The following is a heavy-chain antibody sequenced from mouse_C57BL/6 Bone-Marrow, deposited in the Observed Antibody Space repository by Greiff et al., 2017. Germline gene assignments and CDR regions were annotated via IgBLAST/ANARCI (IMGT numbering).Heavy chain of an antibody. CDR3: ARYDYDAMDY. CDR2: IYPRSGNT. V-gene: IGHV1-81*01. CDR1: GYTFTSYG. Sequence: VQLQQSGAELARPGASVKLSCKASGYTFTSYGISWVKQRTGQGLEWIGDIYPRSGNTYYNEKFKGKATLTADKSSSTAYMELRSLTSEDSAVYFCARYDYDAMDYWGQGTSVTVSS. J-gene: IGHJ4*01.